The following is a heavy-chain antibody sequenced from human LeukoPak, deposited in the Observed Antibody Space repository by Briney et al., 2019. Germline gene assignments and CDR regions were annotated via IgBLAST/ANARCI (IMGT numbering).Heavy chain of an antibody. CDR3: ASGIAAAK. D-gene: IGHD6-13*01. CDR1: GFTFSSYG. Sequence: GGSLRLSCAASGFTFSSYGMHWVRQAPGKGLEWVAVISYDGSNKYYADSVKGRFTISRDNSKNTLYLQMNSLRAEDTAVYYCASGIAAAKWGQGTLVTVSS. V-gene: IGHV3-30*03. J-gene: IGHJ4*02. CDR2: ISYDGSNK.